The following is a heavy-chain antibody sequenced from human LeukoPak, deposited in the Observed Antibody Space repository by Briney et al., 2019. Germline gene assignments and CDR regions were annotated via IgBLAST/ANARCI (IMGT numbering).Heavy chain of an antibody. J-gene: IGHJ4*02. CDR3: ARDLLPAAGNFEY. V-gene: IGHV1-46*01. D-gene: IGHD6-13*01. Sequence: GASVKVSCKASGYIFTSYYMHWVRQAPGQGLEWMGIINPSGGSTTYAQKFQGRVTMTRDTSTSTVYMELSSLRSEDTAIYYCARDLLPAAGNFEYWGQGTLVTVSS. CDR2: INPSGGST. CDR1: GYIFTSYY.